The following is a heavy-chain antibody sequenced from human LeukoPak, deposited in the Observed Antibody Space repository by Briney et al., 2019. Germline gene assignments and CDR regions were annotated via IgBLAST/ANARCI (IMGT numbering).Heavy chain of an antibody. J-gene: IGHJ4*02. CDR2: IKQDGSER. CDR1: GFTFSSYW. D-gene: IGHD4-17*01. V-gene: IGHV3-7*01. CDR3: ARVRTTVLYYFDY. Sequence: PGGSLRLSCAASGFTFSSYWMSWVRQAPGKGLEWVANIKQDGSERYYVDSVKGRFTISRDNAKNSLYLQMNSLRAEDTAVYYCARVRTTVLYYFDYWGQGTLVTVSS.